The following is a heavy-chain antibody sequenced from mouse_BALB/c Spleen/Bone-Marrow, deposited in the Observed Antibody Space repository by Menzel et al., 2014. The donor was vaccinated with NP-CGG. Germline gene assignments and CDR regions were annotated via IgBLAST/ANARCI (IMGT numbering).Heavy chain of an antibody. CDR3: ASVFTTATLYGYFDF. V-gene: IGHV5-4*02. Sequence: EVKLVESGGGLVKPGGSLKLSCAASGFTFSDYYMYWVRQTPEKRLEWVATISDGGSYTYYPDSVKGRFTISRDNAKNNLYLQMSSLKPEDTAMDYCASVFTTATLYGYFDFWGAGTTVTVSS. CDR2: ISDGGSYT. J-gene: IGHJ1*01. D-gene: IGHD1-2*01. CDR1: GFTFSDYY.